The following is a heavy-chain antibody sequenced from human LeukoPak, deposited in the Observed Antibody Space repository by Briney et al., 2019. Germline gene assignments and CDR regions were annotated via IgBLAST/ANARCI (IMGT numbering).Heavy chain of an antibody. CDR2: IYHSGTT. CDR3: ARGMKSYYYGSGSYRSNAFDI. J-gene: IGHJ3*02. CDR1: GDSISSSNW. Sequence: SETLSLTCAVSGDSISSSNWWSWVRQPPGKGLEWIGAIYHSGTTNYNPSLKSRVTISVDTSKNQFSLKLSSVTAADTAVYYCARGMKSYYYGSGSYRSNAFDIWGQGTMVTVSS. D-gene: IGHD3-10*01. V-gene: IGHV4-4*02.